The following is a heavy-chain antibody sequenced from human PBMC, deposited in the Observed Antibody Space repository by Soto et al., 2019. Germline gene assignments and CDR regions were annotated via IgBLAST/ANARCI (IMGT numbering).Heavy chain of an antibody. Sequence: GASVKVSCKASGGTFSSYAISWVRQAPGQGLEWMGGIIPIFGTANYAQKFQGRVTITADESTSTAYVELSSLRSEDTAVYYCARSMVRGLSADYYYGMDVWGQGTTVTVSS. CDR1: GGTFSSYA. D-gene: IGHD3-10*01. CDR2: IIPIFGTA. J-gene: IGHJ6*02. CDR3: ARSMVRGLSADYYYGMDV. V-gene: IGHV1-69*13.